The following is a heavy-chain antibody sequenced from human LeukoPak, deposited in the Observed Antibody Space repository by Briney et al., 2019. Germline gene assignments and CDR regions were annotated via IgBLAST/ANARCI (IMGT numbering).Heavy chain of an antibody. CDR3: TTPIWFGESTPGDY. D-gene: IGHD3-10*01. CDR2: IKSKTDGGTT. Sequence: GGSLRLSCTASGFNFNNAWMSWVRQAPGKGLEWVGRIKSKTDGGTTDYAAPVKGRFTISRDDSKNTLYLQMNSLKTEDTAVYYCTTPIWFGESTPGDYWGQGTLVTVSS. CDR1: GFNFNNAW. V-gene: IGHV3-15*01. J-gene: IGHJ4*02.